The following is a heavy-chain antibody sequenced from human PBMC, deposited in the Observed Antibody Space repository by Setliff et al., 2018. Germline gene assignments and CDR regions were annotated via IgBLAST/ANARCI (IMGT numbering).Heavy chain of an antibody. D-gene: IGHD6-19*01. CDR3: ARGWGSGWSKEGAFDI. CDR1: GGSFSGYY. J-gene: IGHJ3*02. CDR2: INHSGST. V-gene: IGHV4-34*01. Sequence: SETLSLTCAVSGGSFSGYYWSWLRQPPGKGLEWIGEINHSGSTNYNPSLKSRVTISVDTSKNQFSLKLSSVTAADTAVYYCARGWGSGWSKEGAFDIWGQGTMVTVSS.